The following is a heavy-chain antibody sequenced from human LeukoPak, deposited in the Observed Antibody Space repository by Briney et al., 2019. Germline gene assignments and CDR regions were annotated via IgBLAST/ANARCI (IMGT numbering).Heavy chain of an antibody. CDR2: IKQDGSEK. CDR1: GFTFSNYA. J-gene: IGHJ4*02. Sequence: GGSLRLSCAASGFTFSNYAMSWVRQAPGKGLEWVANIKQDGSEKYYVDSVKGRFTISRDNAKNSLYLQMNSLRAEDTAVYYCARDHEGIAAAYFDYWGQGTLVTVSS. D-gene: IGHD6-13*01. V-gene: IGHV3-7*01. CDR3: ARDHEGIAAAYFDY.